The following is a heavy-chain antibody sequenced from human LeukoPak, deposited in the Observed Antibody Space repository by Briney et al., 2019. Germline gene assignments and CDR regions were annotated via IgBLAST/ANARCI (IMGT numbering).Heavy chain of an antibody. D-gene: IGHD5-24*01. J-gene: IGHJ4*02. Sequence: SETLSLTCSVSGASVTGTYWSWVRQTPGKGLEWIAYTYYGGTTEYNPSLKSRAAISVDTSKNHFSLDLRSVTAADTAVYFCARLGLYDGYTHDSWGQGTLVTVSS. CDR1: GASVTGTY. CDR3: ARLGLYDGYTHDS. V-gene: IGHV4-59*08. CDR2: TYYGGTT.